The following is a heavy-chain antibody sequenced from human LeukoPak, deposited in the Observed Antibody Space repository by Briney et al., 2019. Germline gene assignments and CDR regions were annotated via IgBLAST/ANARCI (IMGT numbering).Heavy chain of an antibody. CDR1: GGTFSSYA. Sequence: GSSVKVSCKASGGTFSSYAISWVRQAPGQGLEWMGGIIPIFGTANYAQKFQGRVTITTVESTSTAYMELSSLRSEDTAVYYCARGGYCSSTSCYPWFDPWGQGTLVTVSS. V-gene: IGHV1-69*05. D-gene: IGHD2-2*01. J-gene: IGHJ5*02. CDR2: IIPIFGTA. CDR3: ARGGYCSSTSCYPWFDP.